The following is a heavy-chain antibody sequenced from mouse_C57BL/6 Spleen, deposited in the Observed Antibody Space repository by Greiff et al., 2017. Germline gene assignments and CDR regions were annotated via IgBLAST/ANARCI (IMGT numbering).Heavy chain of an antibody. CDR3: ASGGVYGSSYGGFAY. D-gene: IGHD1-1*01. V-gene: IGHV1-39*01. CDR2: INPNYGTT. CDR1: GYSFTDYN. Sequence: VQLQQSGPELVKPGASVKISCKASGYSFTDYNMNWVKQSNGKSLEWIGVINPNYGTTSYNQKFKGKATLTVDQSSSTAYMQLNSLTSEDSAVYYGASGGVYGSSYGGFAYWGQGTLVTVSA. J-gene: IGHJ3*01.